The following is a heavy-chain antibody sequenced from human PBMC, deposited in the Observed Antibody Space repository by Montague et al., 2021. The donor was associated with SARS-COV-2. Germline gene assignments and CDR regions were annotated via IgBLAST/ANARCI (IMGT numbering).Heavy chain of an antibody. D-gene: IGHD3-9*01. CDR3: ARHKSFDWLLIPKVGYYCMDV. J-gene: IGHJ6*02. CDR2: ISSSSSYR. V-gene: IGHV3-21*06. Sequence: SLRLSCPASGFTFSSYSMNWVRQAPGKGLEWVSCISSSSSYRYYADSVKGRFTISRDNAKNLLYLQMNSLRAEDTAVYYCARHKSFDWLLIPKVGYYCMDVWGQGTTVTVSS. CDR1: GFTFSSYS.